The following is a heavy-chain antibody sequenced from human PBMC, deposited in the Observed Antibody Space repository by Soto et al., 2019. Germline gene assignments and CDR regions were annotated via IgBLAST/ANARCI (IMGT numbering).Heavy chain of an antibody. CDR2: ISSSGSTI. J-gene: IGHJ4*02. CDR3: ARGPLGYCSGGSCPKLVDY. Sequence: GGSLRLSCVASGFTFSDYYMSWIRQAPGKGLEWVSYISSSGSTIYYADSVKGRFTISRDNAKNSLYLQMNSLRVEDTAVYYCARGPLGYCSGGSCPKLVDYWGQGTLVTGLL. CDR1: GFTFSDYY. D-gene: IGHD2-15*01. V-gene: IGHV3-11*01.